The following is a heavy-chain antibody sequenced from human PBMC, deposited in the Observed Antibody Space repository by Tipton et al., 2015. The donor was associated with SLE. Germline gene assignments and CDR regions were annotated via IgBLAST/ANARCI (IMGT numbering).Heavy chain of an antibody. J-gene: IGHJ2*01. Sequence: LRLSCTVSGGSISSYYWSWIRQPPGKGLEWIGYIYYSGSTNYNPSLKSRVTISVDTSKNQFSLKLSSVTAADTAVYYCARFRAITMVRGVISWYFDLWGPSPLVPLSS. V-gene: IGHV4-59*01. CDR2: IYYSGST. CDR1: GGSISSYY. D-gene: IGHD3-10*01. CDR3: ARFRAITMVRGVISWYFDL.